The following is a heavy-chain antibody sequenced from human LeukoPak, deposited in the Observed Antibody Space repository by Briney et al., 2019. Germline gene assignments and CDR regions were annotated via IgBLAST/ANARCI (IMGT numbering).Heavy chain of an antibody. CDR2: ISGSGGST. Sequence: LSLTCAVYGGSFSGYYWSWIRQPPGKGLEWVSAISGSGGSTYYADSVKGRLTISRDNSKNTLYLQMNSLRAEDTAVYYCAKDHSGSYYRPAYFDYWGQGTLVTVSS. CDR3: AKDHSGSYYRPAYFDY. CDR1: GGSFSGYY. J-gene: IGHJ4*02. V-gene: IGHV3-23*01. D-gene: IGHD1-26*01.